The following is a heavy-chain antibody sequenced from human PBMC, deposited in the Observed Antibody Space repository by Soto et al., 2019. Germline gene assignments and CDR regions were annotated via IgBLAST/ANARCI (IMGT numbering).Heavy chain of an antibody. J-gene: IGHJ3*01. CDR2: ISGSGGAI. D-gene: IGHD3-3*01. V-gene: IGHV3-23*01. Sequence: EVQLFASGGGLVQPGGPLRLSCAASGFTFRTHAMSWVRQAPGKGLQGVSTISGSGGAIYQPASVKGRFTISRDNSKNTLYVQMNSGRADDTAIYYWAKDQSGTFIPDAFHVWGQGILVTVSS. CDR3: AKDQSGTFIPDAFHV. CDR1: GFTFRTHA.